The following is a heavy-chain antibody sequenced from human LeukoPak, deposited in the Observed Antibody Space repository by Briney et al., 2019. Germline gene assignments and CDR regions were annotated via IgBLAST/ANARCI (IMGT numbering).Heavy chain of an antibody. Sequence: SCKASGYTFTSYYMHWVRQAPGKGLEWVAVISYDGSNKYYADSVKGRFTISRDNSKNTLYLQMNSLRAEDTAVYYCASRAIAVANARGQGTLVTVSS. J-gene: IGHJ4*02. CDR1: GYTFTSYY. D-gene: IGHD6-19*01. CDR2: ISYDGSNK. V-gene: IGHV3-30*03. CDR3: ASRAIAVANA.